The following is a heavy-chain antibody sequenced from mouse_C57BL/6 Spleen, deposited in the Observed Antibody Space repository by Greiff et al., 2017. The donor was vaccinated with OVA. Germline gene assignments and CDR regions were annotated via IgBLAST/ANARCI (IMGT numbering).Heavy chain of an antibody. J-gene: IGHJ2*01. Sequence: VQLQQPGAELVKPGASVKLSCKASGYTFTSYWMHWVKQRPGQGLEWIGMIDPDSGSTNYNEKFKSKATLTEDKSSSTAYMQRSSLTSEDSAVYYCARDDGSGYDYWGQGTTLTVSS. CDR2: IDPDSGST. CDR1: GYTFTSYW. D-gene: IGHD1-1*01. CDR3: ARDDGSGYDY. V-gene: IGHV1-64*01.